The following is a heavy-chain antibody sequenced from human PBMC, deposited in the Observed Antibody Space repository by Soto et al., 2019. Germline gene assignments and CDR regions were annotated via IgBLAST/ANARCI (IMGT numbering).Heavy chain of an antibody. V-gene: IGHV3-23*01. CDR2: IISSGGST. D-gene: IGHD4-17*01. CDR1: GCTFSNYA. CDR3: AKDPTGAYVGGFEM. Sequence: VGALTLACGASGCTFSNYAMSWVRQAPGRGPEWVSGIISSGGSTYYSDSVKGRFTISRYHSKNTRSLQINSLRAEDTAVYYCAKDPTGAYVGGFEMWGQGTVVTVPS. J-gene: IGHJ3*02.